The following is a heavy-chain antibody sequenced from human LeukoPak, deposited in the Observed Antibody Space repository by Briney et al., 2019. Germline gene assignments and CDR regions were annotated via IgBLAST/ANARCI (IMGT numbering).Heavy chain of an antibody. CDR2: IIPILGIA. J-gene: IGHJ4*02. Sequence: SVKVSCKASGGTFSSYTISWVRQAPGQGLEWMGRIIPILGIANYAQKFQGRVTITADKSTSTAYMEMSSLRSEDTAVYYCARDPPPRGYSYGYGYEDYWGQGTLVTVPS. CDR1: GGTFSSYT. D-gene: IGHD5-18*01. V-gene: IGHV1-69*04. CDR3: ARDPPPRGYSYGYGYEDY.